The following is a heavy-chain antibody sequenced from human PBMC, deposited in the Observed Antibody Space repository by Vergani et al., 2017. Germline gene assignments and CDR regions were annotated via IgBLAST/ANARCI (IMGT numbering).Heavy chain of an antibody. Sequence: QVQLQQWGAGLLKPSETLSLTCAVYGGSFSGYYWSWIRQPPGKGLEWIGEINHSGSTNYNPSLKSRVTISVDTSKNQFSLKLSSVTAADTAVYYCARGRPYYDFWSGYYRPNWFDPWGQGTLVTVSS. J-gene: IGHJ5*02. CDR1: GGSFSGYY. D-gene: IGHD3-3*01. V-gene: IGHV4-34*01. CDR3: ARGRPYYDFWSGYYRPNWFDP. CDR2: INHSGST.